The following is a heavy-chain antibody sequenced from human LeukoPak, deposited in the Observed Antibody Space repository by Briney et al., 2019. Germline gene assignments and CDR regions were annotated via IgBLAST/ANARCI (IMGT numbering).Heavy chain of an antibody. J-gene: IGHJ5*02. Sequence: SETLSLTCTGSCGSISSHYWNLIRQPPGKGLEWIGYIYYSGTIKYNPSLQSRVTISVDTYKHQSSLKLSSVTDADTAVYYCARGDDYKSRLFDPWGQGTLVTVCS. D-gene: IGHD5-24*01. CDR1: CGSISSHY. CDR2: IYYSGTI. CDR3: ARGDDYKSRLFDP. V-gene: IGHV4-59*11.